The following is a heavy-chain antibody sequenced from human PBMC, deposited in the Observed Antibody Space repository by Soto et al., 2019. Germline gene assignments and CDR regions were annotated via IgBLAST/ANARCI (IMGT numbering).Heavy chain of an antibody. D-gene: IGHD3-3*01. J-gene: IGHJ6*02. CDR2: IYPGDSDT. V-gene: IGHV5-51*01. CDR3: ARLTGLTLQGEDYDFWSGYNYYYGMDV. Sequence: GESLKISCKGSGYSFTSYWIGWVRQMPGKGLEWMGIIYPGDSDTRYSPSFQGQVTISADKSISTAYLQWSSLKASDTAMYYCARLTGLTLQGEDYDFWSGYNYYYGMDVWGQGTTVTVSS. CDR1: GYSFTSYW.